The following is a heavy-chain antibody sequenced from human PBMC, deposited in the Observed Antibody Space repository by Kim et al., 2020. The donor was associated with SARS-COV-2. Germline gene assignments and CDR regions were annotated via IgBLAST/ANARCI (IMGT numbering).Heavy chain of an antibody. Sequence: ISYADSVKGRFTSSRDNAKNSLYLQMNSLGDEDTAVCYCAREFWSGYYDYWGQGTLVTVSS. V-gene: IGHV3-48*02. D-gene: IGHD3-3*01. CDR2: I. J-gene: IGHJ4*02. CDR3: AREFWSGYYDY.